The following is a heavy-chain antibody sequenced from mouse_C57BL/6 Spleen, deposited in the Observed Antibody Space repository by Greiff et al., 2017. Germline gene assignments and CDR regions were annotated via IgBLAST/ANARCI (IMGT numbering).Heavy chain of an antibody. CDR2: IYPRSGNT. V-gene: IGHV1-81*01. D-gene: IGHD2-1*01. CDR3: ARGDYGNFLFDY. Sequence: QVQLQQSGAELARPGASVKLSCKASGYTFTSYGISWVKQRTGQGLEWIGEIYPRSGNTYYNEKFKGKATLTADKSSSTAYMELRSLTSEDSAVYFCARGDYGNFLFDYWGQGTTLTVSS. J-gene: IGHJ2*01. CDR1: GYTFTSYG.